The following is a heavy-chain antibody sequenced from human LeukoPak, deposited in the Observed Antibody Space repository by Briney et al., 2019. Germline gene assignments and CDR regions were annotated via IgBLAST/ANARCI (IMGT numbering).Heavy chain of an antibody. V-gene: IGHV1-69*05. CDR1: GGTFSSYA. CDR3: ARGIGATVDAYYFDY. J-gene: IGHJ4*02. Sequence: SVKVSCKASGGTFSSYAISWVRQAPGQGLEWMGGIIPIFGTANYAQKFQGRVTITTDESTSTAYMELSSLRSGDTAVYYCARGIGATVDAYYFDYWGQGTLVTVSS. D-gene: IGHD4-23*01. CDR2: IIPIFGTA.